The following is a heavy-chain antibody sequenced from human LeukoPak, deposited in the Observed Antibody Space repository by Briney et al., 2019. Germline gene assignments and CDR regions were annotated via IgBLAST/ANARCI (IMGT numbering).Heavy chain of an antibody. CDR3: ARALCIWGGDGHYFDY. D-gene: IGHD2-21*01. V-gene: IGHV3-7*04. J-gene: IGHJ4*02. CDR1: GFTFSTYW. CDR2: IKEDGSEK. Sequence: GGPLRLSCAASGFTFSTYWMTWVRQAPGRGREWVANIKEDGSEKYYVDSVKGRFTISRDNAKNSLYLQMNSLRAEDTAVYYCARALCIWGGDGHYFDYWGQRTLVTVSS.